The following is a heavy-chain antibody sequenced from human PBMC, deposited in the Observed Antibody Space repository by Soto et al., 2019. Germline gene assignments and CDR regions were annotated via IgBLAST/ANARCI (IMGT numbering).Heavy chain of an antibody. V-gene: IGHV3-33*01. CDR3: GRDPPGSGWSLDY. D-gene: IGHD6-19*01. CDR2: IWNDGSNQ. CDR1: GFTFSTHA. Sequence: QVQLVESGGGVVQPEMSPRLSCAASGFTFSTHAMHWVRQAPGKGLEWVAMIWNDGSNQHYADSVKGRFTVSRDNSEHTVSLQMNSLRVEDTAVYYCGRDPPGSGWSLDYWGQGTLVTVSS. J-gene: IGHJ4*02.